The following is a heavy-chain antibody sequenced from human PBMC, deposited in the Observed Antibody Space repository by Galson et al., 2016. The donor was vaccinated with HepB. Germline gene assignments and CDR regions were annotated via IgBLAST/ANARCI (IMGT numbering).Heavy chain of an antibody. V-gene: IGHV3-23*01. CDR3: AKEGTIFGMIHYGVDV. Sequence: SLRLSCAASGFRFSSYVMSWVRQAPGKGLDWVSSINGGGGITYYADSVKGRFTISRDNSKNTVYLQMNSLRAEDTAVYYCAKEGTIFGMIHYGVDVWGQGTTVTVSS. CDR2: INGGGGIT. CDR1: GFRFSSYV. J-gene: IGHJ6*02. D-gene: IGHD3-3*01.